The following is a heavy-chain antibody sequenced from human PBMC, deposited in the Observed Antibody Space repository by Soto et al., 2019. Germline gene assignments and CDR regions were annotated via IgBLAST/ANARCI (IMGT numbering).Heavy chain of an antibody. CDR2: IWYDGSNK. D-gene: IGHD1-26*01. V-gene: IGHV3-33*01. CDR3: ARDKSGSYSEY. J-gene: IGHJ4*02. Sequence: QVQLVESGGGVVQPGRSLRLSCAASGFTFSSYGMHWVRQVPGKGLEWVAVIWYDGSNKYYADSVKGRFTTSRDNSKNTRYLQMNSLRAEDTAVYYCARDKSGSYSEYWGQGTLVTVSS. CDR1: GFTFSSYG.